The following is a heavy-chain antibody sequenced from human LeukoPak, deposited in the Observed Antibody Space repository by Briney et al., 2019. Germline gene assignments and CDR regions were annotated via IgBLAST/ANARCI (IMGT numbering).Heavy chain of an antibody. V-gene: IGHV3-23*01. CDR1: GFSFSIYW. J-gene: IGHJ4*02. CDR2: ISGSDSST. D-gene: IGHD3-10*01. Sequence: LTGGSLRLSCFASGFSFSIYWVHWVRQAPGKGLEWVSTISGSDSSTHYADSVKGRFTISRDNSKNTLYLQMNSLRADDTAVYYCAKNSFYYGSGSYYFDYWGQGTLVTVSS. CDR3: AKNSFYYGSGSYYFDY.